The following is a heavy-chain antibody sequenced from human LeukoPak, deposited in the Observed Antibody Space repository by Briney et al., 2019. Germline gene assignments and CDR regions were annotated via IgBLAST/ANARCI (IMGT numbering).Heavy chain of an antibody. D-gene: IGHD3-9*01. CDR2: IYYSGST. Sequence: SETLSLTCSVSGGSINSSSYFWGWIRQPPGKGLEWIGSIYYSGSTYYNPSLKSRVTISVDMSKNQFSLKLSSVTAADTAVYYCAKDYATWLLERNPFDYWGQGTLVTVSS. CDR1: GGSINSSSYF. V-gene: IGHV4-39*02. CDR3: AKDYATWLLERNPFDY. J-gene: IGHJ4*02.